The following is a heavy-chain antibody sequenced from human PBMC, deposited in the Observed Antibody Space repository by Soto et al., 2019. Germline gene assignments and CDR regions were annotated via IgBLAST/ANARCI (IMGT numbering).Heavy chain of an antibody. D-gene: IGHD3-10*01. V-gene: IGHV3-23*01. J-gene: IGHJ4*02. CDR1: GFTFNNYA. Sequence: EVQLLESGGGLVQPGGSLRLSCAASGFTFNNYAMTWVRQAPGKGLEWVSAISGGGATTSYADFVKGRFTVSRAGSKNTLYLQMSSLRAEDTALYYCAKGRGGSGSLTPRVDFWGQGTLVTVSS. CDR3: AKGRGGSGSLTPRVDF. CDR2: ISGGGATT.